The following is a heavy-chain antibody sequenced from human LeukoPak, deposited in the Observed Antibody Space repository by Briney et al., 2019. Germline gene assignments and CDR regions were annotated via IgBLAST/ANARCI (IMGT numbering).Heavy chain of an antibody. V-gene: IGHV3-21*01. CDR1: GFTFSSYS. Sequence: GGSLRLSCAASGFTFSSYSMNWVRQAPGKGLEWVSSISSSSSYIYYADSVKGRFTISRDNAKNSLYLQMNSLRAEDTAVYYCARAGNSGYDFDYWGQGTLVTVSS. CDR2: ISSSSSYI. CDR3: ARAGNSGYDFDY. D-gene: IGHD5-12*01. J-gene: IGHJ4*02.